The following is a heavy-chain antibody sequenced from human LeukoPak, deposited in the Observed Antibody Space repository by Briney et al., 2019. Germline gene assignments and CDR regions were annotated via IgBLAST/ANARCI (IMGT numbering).Heavy chain of an antibody. CDR3: ARDPSITIFGVVGLGYMDV. J-gene: IGHJ6*03. V-gene: IGHV1-18*01. CDR2: ISAYNGNT. CDR1: GYTFTSYG. Sequence: ASVKVSCKASGYTFTSYGISWVRQAPGQGLEWMGWISAYNGNTNYAQKLQGRVTMTTDTSTSTAYMELRSLRSDDTAVYYCARDPSITIFGVVGLGYMDVWGKGTTVTVSS. D-gene: IGHD3-3*01.